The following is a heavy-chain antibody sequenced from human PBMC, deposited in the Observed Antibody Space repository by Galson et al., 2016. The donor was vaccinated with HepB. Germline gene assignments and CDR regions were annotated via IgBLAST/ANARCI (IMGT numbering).Heavy chain of an antibody. CDR1: GYTFTSLY. CDR2: INPSSGIP. V-gene: IGHV1-46*01. Sequence: SVKVSCKASGYTFTSLYIHWVRQAPGQGLEWMGTINPSSGIPTYAQNFQGRVTMTSDTSTSTVFLDLNILTSEDTALYYCAGGLGYCDGGICSSWGQGTLVTVSS. J-gene: IGHJ5*02. D-gene: IGHD2-15*01. CDR3: AGGLGYCDGGICSS.